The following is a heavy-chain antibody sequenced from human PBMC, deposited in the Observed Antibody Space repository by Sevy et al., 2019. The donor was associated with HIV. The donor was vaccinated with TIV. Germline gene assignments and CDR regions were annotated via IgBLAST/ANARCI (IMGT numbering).Heavy chain of an antibody. J-gene: IGHJ3*02. D-gene: IGHD3-16*02. V-gene: IGHV3-48*01. CDR1: GFTFSSYS. Sequence: GGSLRLSCAASGFTFSSYSMNWVRQAPGKGLEWVSYISSSSSTIYYADSVKGRFTISRDNAKNSLYLQMNSRRAEDTAVYYCARVGRSGRTTTLDYDYVWGSYPTDAFDIWGQGTMVTVSS. CDR2: ISSSSSTI. CDR3: ARVGRSGRTTTLDYDYVWGSYPTDAFDI.